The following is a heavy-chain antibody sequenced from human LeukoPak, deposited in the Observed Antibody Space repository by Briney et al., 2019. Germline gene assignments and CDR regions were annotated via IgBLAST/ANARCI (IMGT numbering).Heavy chain of an antibody. D-gene: IGHD2-15*01. CDR1: GFTFSSYG. CDR3: AADIVVEVATPSGNVP. J-gene: IGHJ5*02. Sequence: GGSLRLSCAASGFTFSSYGMHWVRQAPGKGLEWVAFIRYDGSNKYYADSVKGRSTISRDNSKNTLYLQMNSLRAEDTAVYYCAADIVVEVATPSGNVPWGQGTLVTVSS. V-gene: IGHV3-30*02. CDR2: IRYDGSNK.